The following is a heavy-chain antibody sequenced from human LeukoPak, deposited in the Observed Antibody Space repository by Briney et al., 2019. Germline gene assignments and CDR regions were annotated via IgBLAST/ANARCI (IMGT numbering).Heavy chain of an antibody. Sequence: GGSLRLSCAASGFTFSSYGMHWVRQAPGKGLEWVAVISYDGSNKYYADSVKGRFTISRDNSKNTLYLQMNSLRAEDTAVYYCAKEKSYYYYYYGMDVCGQGTTVTVSS. CDR3: AKEKSYYYYYYGMDV. J-gene: IGHJ6*02. CDR2: ISYDGSNK. V-gene: IGHV3-30*18. CDR1: GFTFSSYG.